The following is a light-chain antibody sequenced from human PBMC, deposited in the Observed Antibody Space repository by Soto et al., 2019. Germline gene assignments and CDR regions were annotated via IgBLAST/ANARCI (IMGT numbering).Light chain of an antibody. Sequence: QSALTQPASVSGSPGQSITISCTGTSSDVGTYNLVSWFQQHPGTAPKLIIYEGSKRPSGVSSRVSGSKSGNTASLTISGLQAEDAADYYCCSYADGRTSVVFGGGTKLTVL. J-gene: IGLJ2*01. V-gene: IGLV2-23*01. CDR1: SSDVGTYNL. CDR2: EGS. CDR3: CSYADGRTSVV.